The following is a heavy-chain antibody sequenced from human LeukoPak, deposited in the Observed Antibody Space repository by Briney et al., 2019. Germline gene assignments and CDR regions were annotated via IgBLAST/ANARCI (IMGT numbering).Heavy chain of an antibody. J-gene: IGHJ5*02. D-gene: IGHD3-9*01. Sequence: PSETLSLTCTVSGGSINSYYWSWIRQPPGKGLEWIGEINHSGSTNYNPSLKSRVTISVDTSKNQFSLKLSSVTAADTAVYYCARAKLRYSDWSNWFDPWGQGTLVTVSS. CDR3: ARAKLRYSDWSNWFDP. V-gene: IGHV4-34*01. CDR2: INHSGST. CDR1: GGSINSYY.